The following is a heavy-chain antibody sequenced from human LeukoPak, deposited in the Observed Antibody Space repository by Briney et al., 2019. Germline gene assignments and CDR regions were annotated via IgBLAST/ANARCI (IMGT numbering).Heavy chain of an antibody. CDR1: GFTFSSYA. CDR2: ISGSGGGT. CDR3: AKDQNGYCTNGVCYIRYFDL. V-gene: IGHV3-23*01. D-gene: IGHD2-8*01. J-gene: IGHJ2*01. Sequence: GGSLRLSCAASGFTFSSYAMSWVRQAPGKGLEWVSAISGSGGGTYYADSVKGRFTISRDNSKNTLHLQMNSLRAEDTAVYYCAKDQNGYCTNGVCYIRYFDLWGRGTLVTVSS.